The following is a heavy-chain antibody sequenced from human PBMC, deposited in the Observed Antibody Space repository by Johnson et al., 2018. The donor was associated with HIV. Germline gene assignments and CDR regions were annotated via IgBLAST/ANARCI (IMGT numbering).Heavy chain of an antibody. D-gene: IGHD4-17*01. CDR3: ARGSGVLTGGDSDAFDI. CDR2: IYRGGST. CDR1: GFTVSSNY. J-gene: IGHJ3*02. Sequence: EQLVESGGGLIQPGGSLRLSCAASGFTVSSNYMSWVRQAPGKGLEWVSVIYRGGSTYYADSVKGRFTISRDNSKNTLYLQMNSLRAEDTAVYYCARGSGVLTGGDSDAFDIWGQGTMVTVSS. V-gene: IGHV3-53*01.